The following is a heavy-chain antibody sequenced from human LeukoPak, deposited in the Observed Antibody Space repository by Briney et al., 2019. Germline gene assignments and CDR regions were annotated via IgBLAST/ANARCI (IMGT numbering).Heavy chain of an antibody. CDR2: IKRDGSQK. CDR1: GFSFSSNW. J-gene: IGHJ5*02. D-gene: IGHD1-1*01. Sequence: GGSLRLSCAAPGFSFSSNWMGWVRQAPGKGLEWVAHIKRDGSQKYYLDSVKGRFTISRDNAKNSLYLQMNSLRVEDTAVYYCARLGLEVGGPNWFDPWGQGTLVAVSS. V-gene: IGHV3-7*01. CDR3: ARLGLEVGGPNWFDP.